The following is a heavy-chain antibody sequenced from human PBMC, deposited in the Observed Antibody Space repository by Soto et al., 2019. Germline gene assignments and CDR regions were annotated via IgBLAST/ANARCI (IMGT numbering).Heavy chain of an antibody. Sequence: GGSWQCSCFASRGTFSSYAISRVRQAPGQGLEWMGGIIPIFGTANYAQKFQGRVTITADKSTSRAYMELSSVRSKDTDVYYCARDHLANSRGYYPCGFEYWGQGTLVTVSS. V-gene: IGHV1-69*06. J-gene: IGHJ4*02. CDR3: ARDHLANSRGYYPCGFEY. D-gene: IGHD3-22*01. CDR2: IIPIFGTA. CDR1: RGTFSSYA.